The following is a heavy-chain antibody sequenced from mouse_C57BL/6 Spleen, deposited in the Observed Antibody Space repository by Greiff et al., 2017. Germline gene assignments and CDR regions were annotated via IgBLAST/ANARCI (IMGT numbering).Heavy chain of an antibody. V-gene: IGHV5-12*01. D-gene: IGHD1-1*01. CDR1: GFTFSDYY. CDR2: ISNGGGST. CDR3: ERRSYGSSYWYFDV. J-gene: IGHJ1*03. Sequence: DVQLVESGGGLVQPGGSLKLSCAASGFTFSDYYMYWVRQTPEKRLEWVAYISNGGGSTYYPDTVKGRFTISRDNAKNTLYLQMSRLKSEDTAMYYCERRSYGSSYWYFDVWGTGTTVTVSS.